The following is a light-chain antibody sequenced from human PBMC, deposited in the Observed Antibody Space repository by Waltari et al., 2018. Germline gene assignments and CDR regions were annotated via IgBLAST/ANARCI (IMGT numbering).Light chain of an antibody. V-gene: IGLV1-47*01. J-gene: IGLJ3*02. CDR1: TSNIGSNY. Sequence: QSVLTQPPSASGTPGQRVTISCSGSTSNIGSNYVHWYQQLPGTAPKPLMYRNNQRPYGGPDRFAASKSGTSASLAISGLRSEDEADYYCGTWDDSLSGPVFGGGTKLTVL. CDR2: RNN. CDR3: GTWDDSLSGPV.